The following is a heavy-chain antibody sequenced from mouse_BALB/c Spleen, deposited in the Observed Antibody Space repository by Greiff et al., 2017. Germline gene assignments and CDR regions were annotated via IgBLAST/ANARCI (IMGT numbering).Heavy chain of an antibody. CDR1: GFSLTSYG. Sequence: VHLVESGPGLVAPSQSLSITCTVSGFSLTSYGVHWVRQPPGKGLEWLGVIWAGGSTNYNSALMSRLSISKDNSKSQVFLKMNSLQTDDTAMYYCARPGAATGYAMDYWGQGTSVTVSS. J-gene: IGHJ4*01. V-gene: IGHV2-9*02. CDR3: ARPGAATGYAMDY. CDR2: IWAGGST. D-gene: IGHD1-2*01.